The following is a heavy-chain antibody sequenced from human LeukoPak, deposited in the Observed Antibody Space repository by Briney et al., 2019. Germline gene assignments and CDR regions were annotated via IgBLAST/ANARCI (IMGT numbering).Heavy chain of an antibody. CDR2: ISSNGGST. Sequence: PGGSLRLSCLAAVFTFKSYPIRWVRQAPGKGLEFVSAISSNGGSTYYADSVKGRLTISRDNSKNTLYLQMSSLRAEDTALYYCVKRDYYVIDGGGQGTTVTVSS. CDR3: VKRDYYVIDG. CDR1: VFTFKSYP. V-gene: IGHV3-64D*09. J-gene: IGHJ6*02.